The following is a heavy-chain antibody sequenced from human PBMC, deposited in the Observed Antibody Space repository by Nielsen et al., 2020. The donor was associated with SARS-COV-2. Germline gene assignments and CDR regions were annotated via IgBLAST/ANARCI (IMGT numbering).Heavy chain of an antibody. CDR1: GDRVSSGTVA. CDR3: ARSPTYCSSSPCPEDAFDV. D-gene: IGHD2-2*01. V-gene: IGHV6-1*01. CDR2: TYDRSEWHF. J-gene: IGHJ3*01. Sequence: SQTLSLTCAISGDRVSSGTVAWSWIRLSPSRGLEWLGRTYDRSEWHFDYAESVKSRISIRSDTSNNRFFLQLKSVSPEDTAVYYCARSPTYCSSSPCPEDAFDVWGQGTTVIVSS.